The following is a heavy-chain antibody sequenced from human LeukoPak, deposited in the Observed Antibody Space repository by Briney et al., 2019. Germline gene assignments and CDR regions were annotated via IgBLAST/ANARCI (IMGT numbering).Heavy chain of an antibody. J-gene: IGHJ4*02. D-gene: IGHD6-13*01. CDR2: IWYDGSNK. CDR1: GFTFSSYG. V-gene: IGHV3-33*01. Sequence: PGRSLRLSCAASGFTFSSYGMHWVRQAPGKGLEWVAVIWYDGSNKYYADSVKGRFTISRDNSKNTLYLQMNSLRAEDTAVYYCARESPYSSSWYGRYFDYWGQGTLDTVSS. CDR3: ARESPYSSSWYGRYFDY.